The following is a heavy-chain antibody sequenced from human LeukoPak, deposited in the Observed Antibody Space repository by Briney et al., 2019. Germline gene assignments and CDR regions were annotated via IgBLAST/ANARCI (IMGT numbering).Heavy chain of an antibody. CDR2: INPNSGGT. Sequence: GASVKVSCKASGYTFTSYDINWVRQATGQGLEWMGWINPNSGGTNYAQKFQGRVTMTRDTSISTAYMELSRLRSDDTAVYYCARSYFLGVVGGYYFDYWGQGTLVTVSS. V-gene: IGHV1-2*02. CDR3: ARSYFLGVVGGYYFDY. J-gene: IGHJ4*02. CDR1: GYTFTSYD. D-gene: IGHD3-3*01.